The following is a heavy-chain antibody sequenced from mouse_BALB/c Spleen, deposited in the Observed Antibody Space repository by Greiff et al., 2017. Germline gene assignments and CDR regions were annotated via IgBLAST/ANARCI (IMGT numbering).Heavy chain of an antibody. D-gene: IGHD2-4*01. Sequence: EVKLVESGGGLVQPGGSLKLSCAASGFTFSSYTMSWVRQTPEKRLEWVAYISNGGGSTYYPDTVKGRFTISRDNAKNTLYLQMSSLKSEDTAMYYCARQGDYEAWFAYWGQGTLGTVSA. J-gene: IGHJ3*01. CDR1: GFTFSSYT. CDR2: ISNGGGST. CDR3: ARQGDYEAWFAY. V-gene: IGHV5-12-2*01.